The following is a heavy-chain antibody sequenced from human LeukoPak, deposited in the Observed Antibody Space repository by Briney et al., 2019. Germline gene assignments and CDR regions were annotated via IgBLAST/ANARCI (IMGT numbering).Heavy chain of an antibody. Sequence: SETLSLTCTVSGGSISSYYWSWIRQPPGKGLEWIGYIFYSGSTNYNPSLRSRVTISVDTSKNQFSLKLSSVTAADTAVYYCARGGTMTTVPLWGQGTLVTLSS. CDR2: IFYSGST. CDR1: GGSISSYY. V-gene: IGHV4-59*08. J-gene: IGHJ4*02. D-gene: IGHD4-17*01. CDR3: ARGGTMTTVPL.